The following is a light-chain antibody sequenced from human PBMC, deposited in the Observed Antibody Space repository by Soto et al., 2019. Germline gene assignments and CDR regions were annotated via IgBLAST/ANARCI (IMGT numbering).Light chain of an antibody. CDR1: QTISSW. CDR3: QHYNSYSEA. V-gene: IGKV1-5*03. J-gene: IGKJ1*01. Sequence: DIQMTKSPSTLSGSVGDSVTLTCRPSQTISSWLAWYQQKPGKAPKLLIYKASTLKSGVPSRFSGSGSGTEFTLTISSLQPDDFATYYCQHYNSYSEAFGQGTKVDIK. CDR2: KAS.